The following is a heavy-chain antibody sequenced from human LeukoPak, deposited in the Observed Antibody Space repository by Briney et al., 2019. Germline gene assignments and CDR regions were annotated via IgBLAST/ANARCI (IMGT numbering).Heavy chain of an antibody. V-gene: IGHV3-23*01. CDR2: ISGSGRST. D-gene: IGHD2-8*01. CDR1: GFTFSSYA. J-gene: IGHJ4*02. CDR3: AKDLGLGYCTNGVCSNDY. Sequence: GGSLRLSCAASGFTFSSYAMTWVRQAPGKGLEWVSAISGSGRSTSYADSVKGRFTISRDNSKNTLSLQMNSLRAEDTAVYYCAKDLGLGYCTNGVCSNDYWGQGTLITVSS.